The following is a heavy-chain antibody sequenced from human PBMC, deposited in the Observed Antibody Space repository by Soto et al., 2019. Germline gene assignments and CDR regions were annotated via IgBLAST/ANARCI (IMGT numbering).Heavy chain of an antibody. D-gene: IGHD6-13*01. J-gene: IGHJ4*02. Sequence: GGSLRLSCAASGFTFNSYAVTCVCQAPGKGLEWVSTISGSGGSTYYADSVKGRFTISRDNSKNTLYLQMNSLRAEDTAVYYCAKDQGSSWYEIDYWGQGT. CDR2: ISGSGGST. CDR3: AKDQGSSWYEIDY. CDR1: GFTFNSYA. V-gene: IGHV3-23*01.